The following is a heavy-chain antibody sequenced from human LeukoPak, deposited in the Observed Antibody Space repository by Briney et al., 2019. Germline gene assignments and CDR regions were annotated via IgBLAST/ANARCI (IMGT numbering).Heavy chain of an antibody. J-gene: IGHJ5*02. CDR2: INHSGST. CDR1: GGSFSGYY. V-gene: IGHV4-34*01. D-gene: IGHD6-6*01. CDR3: ARTLGEQLVRGDRWFDP. Sequence: PSETLSLTCAVYGGSFSGYYWSWIRQPPGKGLEWIGEINHSGSTNYNPSLKSRVTISVDTSKNQFSLKLSSVTAADTAVYYCARTLGEQLVRGDRWFDPWGQGTLVTVSS.